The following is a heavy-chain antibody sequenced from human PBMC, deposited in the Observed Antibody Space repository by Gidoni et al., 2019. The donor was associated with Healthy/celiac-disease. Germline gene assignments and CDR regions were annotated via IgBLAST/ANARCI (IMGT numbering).Heavy chain of an antibody. CDR1: GFPFSSYD. CDR2: IGTAGDP. CDR3: ARGGRYYDFWSGSGAFDI. V-gene: IGHV3-13*05. J-gene: IGHJ3*02. Sequence: EVQLVASGGGLVQPGGSLRLSCAASGFPFSSYDMHWVRQATGQGLGWVSAIGTAGDPYYPGYVKGRFTIPRENAKNSFYLQMNSLRAGDTAVYYCARGGRYYDFWSGSGAFDIWGQGTMVTVSS. D-gene: IGHD3-3*01.